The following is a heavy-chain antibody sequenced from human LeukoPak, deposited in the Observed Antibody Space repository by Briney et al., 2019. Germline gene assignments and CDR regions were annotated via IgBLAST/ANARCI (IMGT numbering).Heavy chain of an antibody. CDR2: INYSGST. D-gene: IGHD3-10*01. CDR1: SESFSGYF. V-gene: IGHV4-34*01. J-gene: IGHJ6*03. Sequence: SETLSLTCAIYSESFSGYFWSWIRQPPGKELEWIGEINYSGSTNYNPSLKSRVTISVDTSKNQFSLKLSSVTAADTAVYYCARDPGMVRGVNAYYDYMDVWGKGTTVTISS. CDR3: ARDPGMVRGVNAYYDYMDV.